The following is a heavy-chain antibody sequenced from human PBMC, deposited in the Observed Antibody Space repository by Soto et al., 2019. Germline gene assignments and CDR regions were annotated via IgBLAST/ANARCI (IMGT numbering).Heavy chain of an antibody. CDR2: MNPNSGNT. V-gene: IGHV1-8*01. J-gene: IGHJ4*02. CDR3: ARVLRGRGSRLIDY. Sequence: QVQLVQSGAEVKKPGASVKVSCKASGYTFTSYDINWVRQATGQGLEWMGWMNPNSGNTGYAQKFQGRVTMTRNTSISTAYMELSSLRSEDTAVYYCARVLRGRGSRLIDYWGQGPLVTVSS. CDR1: GYTFTSYD. D-gene: IGHD5-12*01.